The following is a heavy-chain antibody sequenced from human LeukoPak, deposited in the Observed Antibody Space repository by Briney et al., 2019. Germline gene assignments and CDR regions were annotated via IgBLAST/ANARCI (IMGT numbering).Heavy chain of an antibody. CDR2: ISSNGGST. V-gene: IGHV3-64D*06. Sequence: PGGSLRLSCSVSGFTFKSYAMKWVRQGPGKGLEYVSGISSNGGSTYYADSVKGRFTISRDNSKNTLHIQMSSLRAEDTAMYYCVTESFDIWGQGTMVTVYS. J-gene: IGHJ3*02. CDR1: GFTFKSYA. CDR3: VTESFDI.